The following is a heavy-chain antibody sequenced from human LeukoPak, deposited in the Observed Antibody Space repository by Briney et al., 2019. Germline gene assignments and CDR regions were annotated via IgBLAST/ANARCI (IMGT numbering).Heavy chain of an antibody. Sequence: SETLSLTCTVSGGSISSSSYYWGWIRQPPGKGLEWIGSIYYSGSTYYNPSLKSRVTISVDTSKNQFSLKLSSVTAADTAVYYCASERYYDILTGYYGPPDHFDYWGQGTLVTVSS. J-gene: IGHJ4*02. CDR3: ASERYYDILTGYYGPPDHFDY. V-gene: IGHV4-39*07. D-gene: IGHD3-9*01. CDR2: IYYSGST. CDR1: GGSISSSSYY.